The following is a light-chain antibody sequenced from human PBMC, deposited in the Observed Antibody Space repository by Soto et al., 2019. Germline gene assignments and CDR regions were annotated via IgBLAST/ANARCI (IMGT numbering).Light chain of an antibody. J-gene: IGLJ1*01. CDR1: SSDIGAYIF. CDR3: VSFTTKKSYV. CDR2: DIA. Sequence: QSVLTQPASVSGSPGQSITISCTGTSSDIGAYIFVSWYQQHPGKAPKLIIYDIANRPPGVSYRFSGSKSANTASLTISGLQADDEADYYCVSFTTKKSYVFGTGTKVTVL. V-gene: IGLV2-14*03.